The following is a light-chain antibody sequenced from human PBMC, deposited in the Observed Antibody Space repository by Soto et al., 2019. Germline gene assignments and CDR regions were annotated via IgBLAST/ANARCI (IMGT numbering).Light chain of an antibody. J-gene: IGKJ4*01. V-gene: IGKV3-15*01. CDR3: QQYNDWPLT. Sequence: EIVMTQSPATLSVSPGERATLSCRASQSVSSNLAWYQQKPGQAPRLLIYGASTRATGFPARFSGSGSGTEFTLTISSLQSEDFAVYYCQQYNDWPLTFGGGTKVEIE. CDR1: QSVSSN. CDR2: GAS.